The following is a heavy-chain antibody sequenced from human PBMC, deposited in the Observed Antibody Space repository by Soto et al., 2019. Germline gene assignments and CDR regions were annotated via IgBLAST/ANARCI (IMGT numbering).Heavy chain of an antibody. CDR2: IYSGGST. D-gene: IGHD5-12*01. Sequence: EVQLVESGGGLVQPGGSLRLSCVASGFTVSSSYMSWVRQAPGKGLEWVSIIYSGGSTYYADSVKGRFTISRHNSENTLYLQMNSLRTEDTAVHYCAVDIVADHDAVDMWGQGTMVTVSS. V-gene: IGHV3-53*04. CDR3: AVDIVADHDAVDM. J-gene: IGHJ3*02. CDR1: GFTVSSSY.